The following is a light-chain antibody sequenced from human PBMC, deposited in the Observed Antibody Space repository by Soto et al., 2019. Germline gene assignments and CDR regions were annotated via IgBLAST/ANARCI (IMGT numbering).Light chain of an antibody. Sequence: EIVLTQSPGTLSLSPGERATLSCRSSQSVSSGYLAWYQQKPVQAPRIQSFRAFNRATGLPDGFSGSGSGTDFTLTISRLEPEDFAVYYCQQDGASPPSWTFGQGTKVEIK. CDR2: RAF. J-gene: IGKJ1*01. CDR1: QSVSSGY. V-gene: IGKV3-20*01. CDR3: QQDGASPPSWT.